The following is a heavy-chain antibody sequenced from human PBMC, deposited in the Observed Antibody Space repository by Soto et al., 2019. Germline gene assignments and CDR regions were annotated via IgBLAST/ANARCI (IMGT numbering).Heavy chain of an antibody. V-gene: IGHV1-8*01. CDR3: AVVVPPADFDY. CDR2: MNPNSGNT. J-gene: IGHJ4*02. D-gene: IGHD2-2*01. CDR1: GYTFTSYD. Sequence: QVQLVQSVAEVKKPGASVKVSCKASGYTFTSYDINWVRQANGQGLEWMGWMNPNSGNTGYAQKFQGRVTMTRNTSISTAYMELSSLRSEDTAVYYCAVVVPPADFDYWGQGTLVNVSS.